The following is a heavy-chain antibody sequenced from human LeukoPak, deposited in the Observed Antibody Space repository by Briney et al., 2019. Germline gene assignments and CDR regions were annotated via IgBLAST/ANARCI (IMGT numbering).Heavy chain of an antibody. J-gene: IGHJ4*02. D-gene: IGHD3-16*01. CDR1: GGTFSSYA. CDR3: ASEIGLSGGYYFDY. CDR2: IIPIFGTA. Sequence: SVQVSCKASGGTFSSYAISWVRQAPGQGLEWMGGIIPIFGTANYAQKFQGRVTITADKSTSTAYMELSSLRSEDTAVYYCASEIGLSGGYYFDYWGQGTLVTVSS. V-gene: IGHV1-69*06.